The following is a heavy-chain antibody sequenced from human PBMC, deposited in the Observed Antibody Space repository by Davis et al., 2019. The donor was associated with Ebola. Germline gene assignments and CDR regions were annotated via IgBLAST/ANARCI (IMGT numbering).Heavy chain of an antibody. V-gene: IGHV3-48*03. J-gene: IGHJ5*02. D-gene: IGHD1-7*01. CDR3: AREAPRFGRTGTGSWEGT. Sequence: PGGSLRLSCAASGFTFSDYKMNWVRQAPGKGLEWISYISRGGNTKYYADSVKGRFSISRDNAKNSLYLQMNSLRAEDTAVYYCAREAPRFGRTGTGSWEGTWGQGTLVTVSS. CDR1: GFTFSDYK. CDR2: ISRGGNTK.